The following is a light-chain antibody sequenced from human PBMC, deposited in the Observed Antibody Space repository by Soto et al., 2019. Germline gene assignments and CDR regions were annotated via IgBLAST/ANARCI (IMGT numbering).Light chain of an antibody. CDR1: SSDVGGYNY. CDR3: SSYTTTNTYV. CDR2: EVS. V-gene: IGLV2-14*01. J-gene: IGLJ1*01. Sequence: QSVLTQPASVSGSPGQSITISCTGTSSDVGGYNYVSWYQQPPGKATKLTIYEVSNRPSEVSNRFSGSKSGNTASLTVSGLQAEDEADYYCSSYTTTNTYVFGTGTKVTVL.